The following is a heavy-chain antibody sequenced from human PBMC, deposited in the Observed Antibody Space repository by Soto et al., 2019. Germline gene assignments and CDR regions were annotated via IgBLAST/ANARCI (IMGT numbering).Heavy chain of an antibody. J-gene: IGHJ4*02. D-gene: IGHD5-18*01. Sequence: VPHKHSVGSLHRQDKLLVRQDPRERLEWMGGIITMFGTPHYEEKFQDRVTITADESTGKAYLELSSLTSEDTAVYDCPTRAGRDGYSYYYWGQGTLVTVSS. V-gene: IGHV1-69*01. CDR1: VGSLHRQD. CDR3: PTRAGRDGYSYYY. CDR2: IITMFGTP.